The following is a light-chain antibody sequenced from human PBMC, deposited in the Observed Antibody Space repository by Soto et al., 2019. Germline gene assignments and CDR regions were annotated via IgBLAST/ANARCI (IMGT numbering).Light chain of an antibody. J-gene: IGLJ3*02. Sequence: QSVLTQPPSVSAAPGQKVTISCSGSSSNIGNNVVSWYQQLPGTAPKLLIYDSNKRPSGIPDRFSGSKSGTSATLGITGLQTGDEADYYCGTWDSSLSAWVFGGGTKVTDL. CDR3: GTWDSSLSAWV. CDR2: DSN. V-gene: IGLV1-51*01. CDR1: SSNIGNNV.